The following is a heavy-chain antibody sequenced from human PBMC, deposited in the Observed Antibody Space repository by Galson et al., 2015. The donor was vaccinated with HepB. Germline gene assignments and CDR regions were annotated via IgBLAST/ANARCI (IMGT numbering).Heavy chain of an antibody. J-gene: IGHJ3*01. D-gene: IGHD3-22*01. Sequence: SLRLSCAASGFTFTDHWMSWVRQIPRRGLEWVTNLNQHGNEKYYADSVKGRFSISRDNAKNSLYLQMNSLKDEDTAVYYCVRDALGGYDFWGQGTTVIVSS. CDR2: LNQHGNEK. CDR1: GFTFTDHW. CDR3: VRDALGGYDF. V-gene: IGHV3-7*03.